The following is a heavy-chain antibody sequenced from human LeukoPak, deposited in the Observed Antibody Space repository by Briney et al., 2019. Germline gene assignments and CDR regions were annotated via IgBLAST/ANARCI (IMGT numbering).Heavy chain of an antibody. D-gene: IGHD4-17*01. CDR3: ARQPTGWNWFDP. Sequence: PSETLSLTCTVSGGSISSYYWTWLRQPPGKGLEWIGYIYISGTTNYNPSLKSRVTISLDTSKSQFSLKLSSVTAADTAVYYCARQPTGWNWFDPWGQETLVTVSS. CDR1: GGSISSYY. V-gene: IGHV4-4*09. J-gene: IGHJ5*02. CDR2: IYISGTT.